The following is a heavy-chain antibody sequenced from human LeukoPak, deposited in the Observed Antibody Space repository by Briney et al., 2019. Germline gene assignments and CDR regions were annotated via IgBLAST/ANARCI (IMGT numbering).Heavy chain of an antibody. J-gene: IGHJ5*02. CDR2: ISYSGNT. CDR3: ARERGDTNNWVNWFDP. Sequence: SETLSLTCTVSGGSTSSSHSYWSWIRQPPGKGLEWIGSISYSGNTYYNPSLKSRVTVSLDTARNQFSLILTSVTAADTAVYFCARERGDTNNWVNWFDPWGQGTLVTVSS. D-gene: IGHD2-21*01. V-gene: IGHV4-39*07. CDR1: GGSTSSSHSY.